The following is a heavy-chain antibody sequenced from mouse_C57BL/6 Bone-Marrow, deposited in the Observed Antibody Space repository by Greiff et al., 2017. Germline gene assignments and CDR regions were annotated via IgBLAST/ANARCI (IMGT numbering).Heavy chain of an antibody. D-gene: IGHD2-5*01. CDR3: AREGSNYGFAY. CDR2: IYPGDGDT. V-gene: IGHV1-80*01. CDR1: GYAFSSYW. Sequence: QVQLQQSGAELVKPGASVKISCKASGYAFSSYWMNWVKQRPGKGLEWIGQIYPGDGDTNYNGKFKGKATLTADKSSSTAYTQLSSLTSEDSAVYFCAREGSNYGFAYWGQGTLVTVSA. J-gene: IGHJ3*01.